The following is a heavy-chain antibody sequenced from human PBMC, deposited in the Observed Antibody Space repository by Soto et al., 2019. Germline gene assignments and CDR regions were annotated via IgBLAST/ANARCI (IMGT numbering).Heavy chain of an antibody. V-gene: IGHV1-18*04. Sequence: QVQLVQSGAEVKKPGASVQVSCTASGYTFTSYGISWVRQAPGQGLEWMGWISAYNGNTNYAQKLQGRVTMTTDTSTSTAYMELRSLRSDDTAVYYCARARYSSSLYPNWFDPWGQGTLVTVSS. D-gene: IGHD6-13*01. CDR3: ARARYSSSLYPNWFDP. J-gene: IGHJ5*02. CDR1: GYTFTSYG. CDR2: ISAYNGNT.